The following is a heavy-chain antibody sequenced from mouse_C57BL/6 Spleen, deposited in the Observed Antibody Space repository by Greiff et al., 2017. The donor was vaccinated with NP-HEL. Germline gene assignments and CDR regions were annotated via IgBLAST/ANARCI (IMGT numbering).Heavy chain of an antibody. CDR1: GYTFTSYW. J-gene: IGHJ3*01. D-gene: IGHD1-1*01. CDR2: IDPSDSYT. CDR3: ARSGSYYGSSWFAY. V-gene: IGHV1-69*01. Sequence: QVQLQQPGAELVMPGASVKLSCKASGYTFTSYWMHWVKQRPGQGLEWIGEIDPSDSYTNYNQKFKGKSTLTVDKSSSTAYMQLSSLTSEDSAVYYCARSGSYYGSSWFAYWGQGTLVTVSA.